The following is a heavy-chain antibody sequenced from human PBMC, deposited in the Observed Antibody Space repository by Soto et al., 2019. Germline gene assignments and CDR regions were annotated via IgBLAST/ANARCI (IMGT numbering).Heavy chain of an antibody. J-gene: IGHJ5*02. CDR2: IKQDGSEK. CDR1: GFTLSSYW. V-gene: IGHV3-7*01. CDR3: VRDKPHNWFDP. Sequence: GWSLRLSCAASGFTLSSYWMSWVPQAPGKGLEWVATIKQDGSEKYDVDSVKGRFTISRDNAKNSLYLQMNSLRAEDTAVYYCVRDKPHNWFDPWGQGTPVTVSS.